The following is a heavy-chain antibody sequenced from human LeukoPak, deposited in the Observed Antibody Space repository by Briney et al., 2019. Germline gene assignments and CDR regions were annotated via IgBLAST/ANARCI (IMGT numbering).Heavy chain of an antibody. V-gene: IGHV3-33*01. Sequence: AGGSLRLSCTASGFSFSSYGMHWVRQAPGKGLEWVAVIWYNGSIKYNADSVKGRFTISRDNSKNTLYLQMNSLRAEDTAVYYCARDKEVPSKYFDYWGQGTLVTVSS. J-gene: IGHJ4*02. D-gene: IGHD2/OR15-2a*01. CDR2: IWYNGSIK. CDR1: GFSFSSYG. CDR3: ARDKEVPSKYFDY.